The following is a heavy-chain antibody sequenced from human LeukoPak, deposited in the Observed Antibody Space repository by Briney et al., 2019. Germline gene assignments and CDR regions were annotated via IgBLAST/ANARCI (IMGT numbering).Heavy chain of an antibody. CDR2: INHSGST. D-gene: IGHD6-13*01. Sequence: SETLSLTCAVYGGSFSGYYWSLIRQPPGKGLEWIGEINHSGSTNYNPSLKSRVTISVDTSKNQFSLKLSSVTAADTAVYYCARDSSWQGFDPWGQGTLVTVSS. CDR1: GGSFSGYY. CDR3: ARDSSWQGFDP. V-gene: IGHV4-34*01. J-gene: IGHJ5*02.